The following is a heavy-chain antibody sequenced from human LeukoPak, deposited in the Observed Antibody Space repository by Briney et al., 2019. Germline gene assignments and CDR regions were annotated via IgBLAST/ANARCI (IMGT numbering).Heavy chain of an antibody. J-gene: IGHJ6*04. Sequence: GASEKGSSKTSGYTFTSDGISWVRHALVQRLEWMGWVSAHNGNTNYAQKLQGRVTMTTDTSTSTAQMELRSLRSDDTAVYYCARAGQYCSSTSCQHRRYYYGMDVWGKGTTGTVSS. CDR3: ARAGQYCSSTSCQHRRYYYGMDV. V-gene: IGHV1-18*04. CDR1: GYTFTSDG. D-gene: IGHD2-2*01. CDR2: VSAHNGNT.